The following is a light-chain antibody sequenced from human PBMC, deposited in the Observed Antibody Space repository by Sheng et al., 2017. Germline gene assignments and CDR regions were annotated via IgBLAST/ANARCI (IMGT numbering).Light chain of an antibody. J-gene: IGKJ2*01. CDR1: QSLLHSNGYNY. V-gene: IGKV2-28*01. Sequence: DIVMTQSPLSLPVTPGEPASISCRSSQSLLHSNGYNYLDWYLQKPGQSPQLLIYLGSNRASGVPDRFSGSGSGTDFTLKISRVEAEDVGTYYCMQGTHWPYTFGQGTKLEIK. CDR3: MQGTHWPYT. CDR2: LGS.